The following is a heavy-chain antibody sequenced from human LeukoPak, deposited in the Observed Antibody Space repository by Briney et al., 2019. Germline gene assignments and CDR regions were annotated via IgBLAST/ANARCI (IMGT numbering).Heavy chain of an antibody. Sequence: ASVKVSCKASGYTFTVYYMHWVRQAPGQGLEWMGWINPNSGGTNYAQKFQGRVTMTRDTSISTAYMELSRLRSDDTAVYYCARVRGSFRALDYWGQGTLVTVSS. J-gene: IGHJ4*02. CDR2: INPNSGGT. CDR3: ARVRGSFRALDY. CDR1: GYTFTVYY. V-gene: IGHV1-2*02. D-gene: IGHD1-26*01.